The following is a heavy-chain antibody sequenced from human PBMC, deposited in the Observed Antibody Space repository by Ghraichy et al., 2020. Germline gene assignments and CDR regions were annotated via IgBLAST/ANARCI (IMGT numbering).Heavy chain of an antibody. J-gene: IGHJ4*02. D-gene: IGHD4-17*01. Sequence: GGSLRLSCAASGFTFSRHWRSWVRQAPGKGLEWVASIKSYGSDIFYVDSVKCRLTISRDNAKNSVSLEMNSLRVEDTAVYYCARDPYGDYKYGGTDYWGQGTLVSVSS. CDR3: ARDPYGDYKYGGTDY. V-gene: IGHV3-7*01. CDR1: GFTFSRHW. CDR2: IKSYGSDI.